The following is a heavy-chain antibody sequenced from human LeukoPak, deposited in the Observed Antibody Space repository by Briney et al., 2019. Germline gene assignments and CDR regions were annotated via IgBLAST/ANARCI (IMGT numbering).Heavy chain of an antibody. J-gene: IGHJ4*02. CDR1: GFSINTNSYY. Sequence: SETLSLTCTVSGFSINTNSYYWGWIRQPPGKGLEWVGTIYYSGCTYYNPSLKSRFTISVDTSKNQFSRKLSSVTATDTAVYYCERHEKGGTWFDYWGQGTLVTVSS. CDR2: IYYSGCT. CDR3: ERHEKGGTWFDY. D-gene: IGHD1-1*01. V-gene: IGHV4-39*01.